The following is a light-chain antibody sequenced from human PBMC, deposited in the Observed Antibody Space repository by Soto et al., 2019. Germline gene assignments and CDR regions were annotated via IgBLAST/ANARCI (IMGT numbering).Light chain of an antibody. CDR1: QSIRYY. CDR2: GAS. Sequence: DIQLTQSPPTLSASVGDRVTITCRASQSIRYYLAWYQQMPGKAPKLLIYGASSLQSGVPSRFSGSGSGTEFTLTISRLQHDDFATYFCQHHNSYSQTFGQGTKVDIK. V-gene: IGKV1-5*01. J-gene: IGKJ1*01. CDR3: QHHNSYSQT.